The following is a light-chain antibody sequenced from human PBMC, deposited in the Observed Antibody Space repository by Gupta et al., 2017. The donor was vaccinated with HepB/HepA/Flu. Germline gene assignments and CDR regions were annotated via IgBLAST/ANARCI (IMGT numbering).Light chain of an antibody. J-gene: IGKJ1*01. CDR1: QNINTY. CDR3: QQSYNTPWT. CDR2: SAS. Sequence: DIQMNQSPSSLSASIGDRVTISCRASQNINTYLAWYQQKPGKAPKLLIYSASSLQSGVPSRFSGSGSVTDFTLTISSLQPEDFAIYFCQQSYNTPWTFGQGTKVEI. V-gene: IGKV1-39*01.